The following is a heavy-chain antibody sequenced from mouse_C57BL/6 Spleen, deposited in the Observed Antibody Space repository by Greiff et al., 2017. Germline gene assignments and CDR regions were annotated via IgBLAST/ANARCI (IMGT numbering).Heavy chain of an antibody. CDR2: INPNYGTT. Sequence: VQLKQSGPELVKPGASVKISCKASGYSFTDYNMNWVKQSNGKSLEWIGVINPNYGTTSYNQKFKGKATLTVDKSSSTAYMQLNSLTSEDSAVYYGARSRVYDYHWYFDVWGTGTMVTVSS. CDR3: ARSRVYDYHWYFDV. V-gene: IGHV1-39*01. CDR1: GYSFTDYN. D-gene: IGHD2-4*01. J-gene: IGHJ1*03.